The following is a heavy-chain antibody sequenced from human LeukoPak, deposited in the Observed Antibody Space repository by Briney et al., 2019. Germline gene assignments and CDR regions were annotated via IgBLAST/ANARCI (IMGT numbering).Heavy chain of an antibody. J-gene: IGHJ4*02. Sequence: ASVKVSCKASGYTFTDYYMHWVRQAPGQTFEWLAWINPKSGDTHYTQKFQGRVTVTTDTSITSVYMELSGLQSDDTAVYYCVRDLTGGSGDWGQGTLVNVSS. CDR1: GYTFTDYY. CDR3: VRDLTGGSGD. CDR2: INPKSGDT. V-gene: IGHV1-2*02. D-gene: IGHD6-19*01.